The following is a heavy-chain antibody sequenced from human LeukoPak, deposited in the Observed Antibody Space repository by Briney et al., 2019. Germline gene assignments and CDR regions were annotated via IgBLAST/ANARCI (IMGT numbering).Heavy chain of an antibody. V-gene: IGHV3-53*01. CDR3: ARALLRWLSRGALDI. Sequence: GGSLRLSCAASGFTVSSNYMSWVRQAPGKGLEWVSVIYSGGSTYYADSVKGRFTISRDNSKNTLYLQMNSLRAEDTAVYYCARALLRWLSRGALDIWGQGTMVTVSS. D-gene: IGHD4-23*01. CDR1: GFTVSSNY. J-gene: IGHJ3*02. CDR2: IYSGGST.